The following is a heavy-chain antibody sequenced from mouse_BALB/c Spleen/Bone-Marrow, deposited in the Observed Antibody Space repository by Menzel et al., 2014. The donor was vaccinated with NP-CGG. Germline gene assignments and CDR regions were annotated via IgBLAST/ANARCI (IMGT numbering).Heavy chain of an antibody. V-gene: IGHV4-1*02. CDR1: GFDFSRYW. CDR3: AKNYSYGYVAY. Sequence: EVKLMESGGGLVQPGGSLKLSCAASGFDFSRYWMTWVRQAPGKGLEWIGEINPASSTINYTPSLKDKFIISRDNAKNTLYLQMSKEKSEDTALYYGAKNYSYGYVAYWGQGTLVTVSA. J-gene: IGHJ3*01. CDR2: INPASSTI. D-gene: IGHD1-2*01.